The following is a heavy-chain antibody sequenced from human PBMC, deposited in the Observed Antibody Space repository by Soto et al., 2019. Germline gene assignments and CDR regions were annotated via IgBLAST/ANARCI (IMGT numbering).Heavy chain of an antibody. CDR1: GGTFSSYA. D-gene: IGHD5-12*01. J-gene: IGHJ5*02. CDR2: IIPIFGTA. CDR3: ARVDGYNYGNWFDP. V-gene: IGHV1-69*13. Sequence: SVKVSCKASGGTFSSYAISWVRQAPGRGLEWMGGIIPIFGTANYAQKFQGRVTITADESTSTAYMELSSLRSEDTAVYYCARVDGYNYGNWFDPWGQGTLVTVSS.